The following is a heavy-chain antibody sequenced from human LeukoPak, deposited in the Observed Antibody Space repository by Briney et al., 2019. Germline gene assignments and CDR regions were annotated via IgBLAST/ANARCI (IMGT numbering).Heavy chain of an antibody. CDR2: IYYSGNT. V-gene: IGHV4-59*12. D-gene: IGHD1-7*01. CDR1: GGSISPYY. CDR3: ARGRRELRY. J-gene: IGHJ4*02. Sequence: SETLSLTCTVSGGSISPYYWSWIRQPPGKGLEWIGYIYYSGNTNYNPSLKSRVTISVDTSKNQFSLKLSSVTAADTAVYYCARGRRELRYWGQGTLVTVSS.